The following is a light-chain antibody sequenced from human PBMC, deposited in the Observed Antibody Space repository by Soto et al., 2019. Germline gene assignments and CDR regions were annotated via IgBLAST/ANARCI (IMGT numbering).Light chain of an antibody. CDR3: QQYHYWWT. Sequence: EIVMTQSPATLSVSPGEKATLSCRASQSVSNNLAWFQQKPGQVPRLLIYGASNRATGVSARFSGSGSGTEFPLTISSLQSEDFAVYYCQQYHYWWTFGTGTKVDI. V-gene: IGKV3-15*01. CDR1: QSVSNN. CDR2: GAS. J-gene: IGKJ1*01.